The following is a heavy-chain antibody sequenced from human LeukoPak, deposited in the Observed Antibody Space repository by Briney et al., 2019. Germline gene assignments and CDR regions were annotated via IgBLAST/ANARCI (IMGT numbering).Heavy chain of an antibody. CDR2: INTDGTIT. CDR3: LRDPAADGDS. V-gene: IGHV3-74*01. D-gene: IGHD2-21*01. CDR1: GFTFSNYW. J-gene: IGHJ5*02. Sequence: PGGSLRLSCAASGFTFSNYWMYWVRQAPGTGPVWVSGINTDGTITRSADSVKGRFSISRDNAKNTLFLQMDSLRGEDTAVYYCLRDPAADGDSWGQGTLVIVSP.